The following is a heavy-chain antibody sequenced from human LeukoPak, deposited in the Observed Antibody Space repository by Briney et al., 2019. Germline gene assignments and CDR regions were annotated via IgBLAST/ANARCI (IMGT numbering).Heavy chain of an antibody. CDR3: ARDGPIYCSSTSCGWFDP. D-gene: IGHD2-2*01. CDR1: GGSISSYY. Sequence: SETLSLTCTVSGGSISSYYWSWIRQPAGKGLEWIGRIYTSGSTNYNPSLKSRVTISVDTSKNQFSLKLSSVTAADTAVYYCARDGPIYCSSTSCGWFDPWGQGTLVTVSS. J-gene: IGHJ5*02. V-gene: IGHV4-4*07. CDR2: IYTSGST.